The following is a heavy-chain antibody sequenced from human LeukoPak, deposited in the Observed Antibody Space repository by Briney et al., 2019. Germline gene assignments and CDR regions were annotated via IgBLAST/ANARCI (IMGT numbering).Heavy chain of an antibody. CDR3: ASAAGLSKPFDI. CDR2: ISSSSSYI. D-gene: IGHD4-11*01. Sequence: GSLRLSCAASGFTFSSYEMNWVRQAPGKGLEWVSSISSSSSYIYYADSVKGRFTISRDNAKNSLYLQMNSLRAEDTAVYYCASAAGLSKPFDIWGQGTMVTVSS. J-gene: IGHJ3*02. V-gene: IGHV3-21*01. CDR1: GFTFSSYE.